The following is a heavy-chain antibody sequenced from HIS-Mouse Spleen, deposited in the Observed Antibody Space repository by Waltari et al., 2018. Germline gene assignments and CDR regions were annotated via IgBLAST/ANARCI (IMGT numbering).Heavy chain of an antibody. CDR1: GGSISSSCYY. CDR3: AREIPYSSSWYDWYFDL. V-gene: IGHV4-39*07. Sequence: QLQLQESGPGLVKPSETLSLTCTASGGSISSSCYYWGWIRQPPGKGREWIGSIYYSGSAYNNPSLKSRVTISVDTSKNQFSLKLSSVTAADTAVYYCAREIPYSSSWYDWYFDLWGRGTLVTVSS. CDR2: IYYSGSA. D-gene: IGHD6-13*01. J-gene: IGHJ2*01.